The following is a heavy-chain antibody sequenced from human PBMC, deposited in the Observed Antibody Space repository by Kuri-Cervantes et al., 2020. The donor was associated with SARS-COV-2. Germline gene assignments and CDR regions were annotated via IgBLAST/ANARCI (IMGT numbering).Heavy chain of an antibody. CDR2: INWNGGST. CDR3: ARDTRRRSGNLPLDY. Sequence: GESRKIPCAASGFTFDDYGMRWVRQAPGKGLEWVSGINWNGGSTGYADSVKGRFTISRDNAKNSLYLQMNSLRAEDTALYYCARDTRRRSGNLPLDYWGQGTLVTVSS. D-gene: IGHD3-3*01. V-gene: IGHV3-20*04. CDR1: GFTFDDYG. J-gene: IGHJ4*02.